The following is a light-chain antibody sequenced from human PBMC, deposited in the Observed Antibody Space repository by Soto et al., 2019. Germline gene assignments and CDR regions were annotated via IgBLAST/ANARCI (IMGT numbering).Light chain of an antibody. CDR1: QRINNW. CDR3: QQYNTWRSIS. Sequence: MTQSPSTLAASAGDRVTITCRASQRINNWLAWYQQKPGQAPRLLIYRTSNRATGIPDRFTGSGSGTDFTLTISSPQSKDFAVYYCQQYNTWRSISFGQGTKVDIK. V-gene: IGKV3D-15*01. J-gene: IGKJ1*01. CDR2: RTS.